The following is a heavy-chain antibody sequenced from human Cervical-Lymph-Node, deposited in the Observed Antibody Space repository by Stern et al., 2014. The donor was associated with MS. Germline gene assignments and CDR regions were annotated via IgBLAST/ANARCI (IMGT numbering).Heavy chain of an antibody. D-gene: IGHD6-13*01. CDR1: GYTFTNYY. V-gene: IGHV1-46*03. Sequence: QVQLVQSGAEVKEPGASVKVSCKASGYTFTNYYVHWVRQAPGQGLEWMGIINPSGVSTSYAQKFQGRLTMTRDTSTSTDYMELSSLRSEDTAVYFCARVKGIITAAGYYLDYWGQGTLVTVSS. CDR2: INPSGVST. J-gene: IGHJ4*02. CDR3: ARVKGIITAAGYYLDY.